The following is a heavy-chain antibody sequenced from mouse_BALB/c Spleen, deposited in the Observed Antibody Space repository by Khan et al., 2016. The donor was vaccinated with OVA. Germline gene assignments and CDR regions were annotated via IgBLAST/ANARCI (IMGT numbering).Heavy chain of an antibody. Sequence: QIQLVQSGPELKKPGETVKISCKASGYTFTNYGMNWAKQAPGKGLKWIGWINTYTGEPTYDDDFKGRFAFSLETSASTAYLQINNLKNEDMGTDFCGRSQLSFYAMDYGGQGTSVTVSS. J-gene: IGHJ4*01. D-gene: IGHD2-12*01. CDR2: INTYTGEP. CDR1: GYTFTNYG. CDR3: GRSQLSFYAMDY. V-gene: IGHV9-1*02.